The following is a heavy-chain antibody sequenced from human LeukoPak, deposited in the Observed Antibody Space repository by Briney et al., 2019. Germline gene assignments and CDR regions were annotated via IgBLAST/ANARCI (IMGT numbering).Heavy chain of an antibody. V-gene: IGHV4-34*01. CDR1: GGSFSGYY. CDR3: ARDLGYCSSTSCYVGYYYYYMDV. J-gene: IGHJ6*03. CDR2: INHSGST. Sequence: SETLSLTCAVYGGSFSGYYWSWIRQPPGKGLEWIGEINHSGSTNYNPSLKSRVTMSVDTSKNQFSLKLSSVTAADTAVYYCARDLGYCSSTSCYVGYYYYYMDVWGKGTTVTISS. D-gene: IGHD2-2*01.